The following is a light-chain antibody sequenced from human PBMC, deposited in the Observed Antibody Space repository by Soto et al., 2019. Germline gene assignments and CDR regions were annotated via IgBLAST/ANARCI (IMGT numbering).Light chain of an antibody. CDR3: CSYAGSYTYV. Sequence: QSALTQPRSGSGSPGQSVTISCTGTSSDFYGYNYVSWYQQHPGKAPKVMIYDVSKRPTGVPDRFSGSKSGNTASLTISGLQAEDEADYYCCSYAGSYTYVFGTGTKVTVL. CDR1: SSDFYGYNY. J-gene: IGLJ1*01. CDR2: DVS. V-gene: IGLV2-11*01.